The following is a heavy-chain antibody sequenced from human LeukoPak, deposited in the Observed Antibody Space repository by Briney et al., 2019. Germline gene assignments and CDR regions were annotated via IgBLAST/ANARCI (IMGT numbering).Heavy chain of an antibody. J-gene: IGHJ4*02. Sequence: GGSLRLSCSASGFTFSTYAMHWVRQAPGKGLEWVAVISYHGSNKYYADSVKGRFTISRDNSKNTLYLQMNSLRAEDTAVYYCARGGVVVATPHDYWGQGTLVTVSS. CDR1: GFTFSTYA. CDR2: ISYHGSNK. V-gene: IGHV3-30-3*01. D-gene: IGHD2-15*01. CDR3: ARGGVVVATPHDY.